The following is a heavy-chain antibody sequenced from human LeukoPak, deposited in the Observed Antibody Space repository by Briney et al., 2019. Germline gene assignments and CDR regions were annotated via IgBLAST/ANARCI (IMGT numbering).Heavy chain of an antibody. CDR2: IWYDGSNE. V-gene: IGHV3-30*02. J-gene: IGHJ4*02. D-gene: IGHD1-26*01. CDR1: GFAFSSSG. Sequence: GGSLRLSCATSGFAFSSSGMHWVRQAPGKGLEWVAVIWYDGSNEYYADSVKGRFTISRDNSKNTLYLQMNSLRAEDTAVYYCAKDYGWNAIVRATAGFDFWGQGTPVTVSS. CDR3: AKDYGWNAIVRATAGFDF.